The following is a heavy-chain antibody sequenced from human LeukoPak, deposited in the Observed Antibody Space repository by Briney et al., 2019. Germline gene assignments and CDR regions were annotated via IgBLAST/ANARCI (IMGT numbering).Heavy chain of an antibody. V-gene: IGHV3-53*01. D-gene: IGHD4-23*01. CDR1: GFTVSSNY. Sequence: GGSLRLSCAASGFTVSSNYMSWVRQAPGKGLEWVSVIYSGGSTYYADSVKGRFTISRDNSKNTLYLQMNSLRAEDTAVYYCARGSKDYGGNGIDYWGQGTLVTVSS. J-gene: IGHJ4*02. CDR3: ARGSKDYGGNGIDY. CDR2: IYSGGST.